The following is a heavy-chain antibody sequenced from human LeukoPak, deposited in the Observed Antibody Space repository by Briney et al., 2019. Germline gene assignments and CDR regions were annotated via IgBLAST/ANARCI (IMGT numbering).Heavy chain of an antibody. V-gene: IGHV4-39*07. Sequence: PSETLSLTCTVSGGSISSSSYYWGWIRQPPGKGLEWIGSIYYSGSTFYNPSLKSRVTISVDTSKNQFSLKLSSVTAADTAVYYCARGGYKWGSDYWDQGTLVTVSS. D-gene: IGHD5-18*01. J-gene: IGHJ4*02. CDR3: ARGGYKWGSDY. CDR2: IYYSGST. CDR1: GGSISSSSYY.